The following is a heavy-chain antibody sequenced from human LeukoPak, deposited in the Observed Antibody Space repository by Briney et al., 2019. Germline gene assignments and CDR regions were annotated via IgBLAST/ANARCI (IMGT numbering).Heavy chain of an antibody. CDR1: GGTFSSYA. Sequence: ASVKVSCKASGGTFSSYAISWVRQAPGHGLEWMGGIIPIFGTANYAQKFKGRVTITADESTSTAYMELSSLRSEDTAVYYCADREVSKGSFDIWGQGTMVTVSS. D-gene: IGHD5-24*01. J-gene: IGHJ3*02. CDR3: ADREVSKGSFDI. CDR2: IIPIFGTA. V-gene: IGHV1-69*01.